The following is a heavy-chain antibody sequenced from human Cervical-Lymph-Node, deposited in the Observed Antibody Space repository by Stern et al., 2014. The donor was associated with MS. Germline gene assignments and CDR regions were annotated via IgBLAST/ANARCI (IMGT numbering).Heavy chain of an antibody. CDR1: GFIVSSNY. D-gene: IGHD5-24*01. J-gene: IGHJ4*02. Sequence: EVQLVESGGGLIQPGGSLRLSCAASGFIVSSNYMSWVRQAPGKGLEWVSIIYSGGSTYYADSVKGRFTISRDNSKNTLYLQMDSLRAEDTAVYYCARGGMAKISDYWGQGTLVTVSS. CDR2: IYSGGST. CDR3: ARGGMAKISDY. V-gene: IGHV3-53*01.